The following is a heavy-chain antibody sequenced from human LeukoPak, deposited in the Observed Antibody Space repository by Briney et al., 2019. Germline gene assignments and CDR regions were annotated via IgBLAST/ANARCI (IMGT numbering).Heavy chain of an antibody. V-gene: IGHV3-49*04. D-gene: IGHD3-22*01. J-gene: IGHJ3*02. Sequence: PGGSLRLSCTASGFTFGNYAMSWVRQAPGKGLEWVGFIRTKSYAGTTEYAASVRGKFTISRDDSKSIAYLQMNSLKTEDTAVYYCSRGGMIVVVITSDDAFDMWGQGTMVTVSS. CDR2: IRTKSYAGTT. CDR3: SRGGMIVVVITSDDAFDM. CDR1: GFTFGNYA.